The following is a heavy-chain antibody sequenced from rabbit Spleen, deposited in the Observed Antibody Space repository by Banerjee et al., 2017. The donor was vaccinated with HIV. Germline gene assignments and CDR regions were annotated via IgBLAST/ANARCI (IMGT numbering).Heavy chain of an antibody. CDR1: ASGFSFSINYY. V-gene: IGHV1S40*01. CDR2: INTATGKA. Sequence: QSLEESGGDLVKPGASLTLTCTASASGFSFSINYYMCWVRQAPGKGLEWIACINTATGKAVYASWAKGRFTISKTSSTTVTLQMTSLTAADTATYFCARDLAGVIGWNFNLWGPGTLVTVS. J-gene: IGHJ4*01. CDR3: ARDLAGVIGWNFNL. D-gene: IGHD4-1*01.